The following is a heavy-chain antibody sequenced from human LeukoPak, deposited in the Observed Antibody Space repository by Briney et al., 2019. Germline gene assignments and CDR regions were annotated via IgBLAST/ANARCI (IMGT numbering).Heavy chain of an antibody. D-gene: IGHD3-22*01. Sequence: SETLSLTCTVSGGSISSSSYYWGWICQPPGKGLEWIGSIYYSGNTYYNPSLKSRVTISVDTSKNQFSLKLTSVTAADTAVYYCARHKRAYYYDSSGYPDYWGQGTLVTVSS. V-gene: IGHV4-39*01. CDR2: IYYSGNT. CDR3: ARHKRAYYYDSSGYPDY. J-gene: IGHJ4*02. CDR1: GGSISSSSYY.